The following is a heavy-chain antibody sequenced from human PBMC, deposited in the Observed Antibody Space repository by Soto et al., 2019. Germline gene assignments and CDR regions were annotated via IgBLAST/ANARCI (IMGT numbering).Heavy chain of an antibody. J-gene: IGHJ4*02. CDR3: ATDLSSGY. D-gene: IGHD1-26*01. CDR1: GSTFTTYI. V-gene: IGHV1-3*01. Sequence: ASGKVSCKASGSTFTTYIMHWGRQAPGQRLEWMGWINAGNGNTRYSQQFQGRVTITRDTSASTAYMELSSLRSEDTAVYYCATDLSSGYWGQGTLVTVSS. CDR2: INAGNGNT.